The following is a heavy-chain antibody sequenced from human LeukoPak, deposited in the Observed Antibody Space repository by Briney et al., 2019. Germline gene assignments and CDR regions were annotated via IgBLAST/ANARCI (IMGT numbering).Heavy chain of an antibody. Sequence: GGSLRLSCAASGFTFSSYAMHWVRQAPGKGLEWVAVISYDGSNKYYADSVKGRFTISRDNSKNTLYLQMNSLRAEDTAVYYCARLGVYDSRVYWGQGTLVTVSA. CDR1: GFTFSSYA. CDR3: ARLGVYDSRVY. D-gene: IGHD3-22*01. V-gene: IGHV3-30*04. J-gene: IGHJ4*02. CDR2: ISYDGSNK.